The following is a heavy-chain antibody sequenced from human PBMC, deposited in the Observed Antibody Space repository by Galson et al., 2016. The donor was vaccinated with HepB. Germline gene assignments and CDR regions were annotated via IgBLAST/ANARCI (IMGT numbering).Heavy chain of an antibody. V-gene: IGHV1-2*04. CDR3: ARDVAGTFRYNWFDP. CDR1: GYTFTGYY. J-gene: IGHJ5*02. CDR2: INPNSGGT. Sequence: SVKVSCKASGYTFTGYYMHWVRQAPGQGLEWMGWINPNSGGTNYAQKFQGWVTMTRDTSTSTAYMELGRLRSDDTAVYYCARDVAGTFRYNWFDPWGQGTLVTVSS. D-gene: IGHD6-13*01.